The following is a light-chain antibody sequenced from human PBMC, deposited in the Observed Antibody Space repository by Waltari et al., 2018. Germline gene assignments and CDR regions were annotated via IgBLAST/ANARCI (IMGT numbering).Light chain of an antibody. V-gene: IGKV3-11*01. Sequence: EIVLTQSPAILSFSPGERATLPCRASQSVGTYLALYQQRPGQSPRLLIYDASYRATGIPARFSGSGSETDFTLTICSLQPEDFAVYYCQQRRNWPLTFSGGTRVQI. CDR2: DAS. CDR1: QSVGTY. CDR3: QQRRNWPLT. J-gene: IGKJ4*01.